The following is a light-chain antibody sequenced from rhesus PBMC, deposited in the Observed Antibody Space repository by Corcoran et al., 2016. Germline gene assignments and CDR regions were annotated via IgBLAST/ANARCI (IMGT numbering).Light chain of an antibody. CDR3: QQYDDLPLT. CDR1: QDISSR. Sequence: DIQMTQSPSSLSASVGDKVTITCHASQDISSRLAWYQHKPGKAPKPLIYFASSLQSGVPSRFSGSGSGTDYTLTINSLQSDDFATYYFQQYDDLPLTFGVWTKVEL. CDR2: FAS. J-gene: IGKJ4*01. V-gene: IGKV1-19*01.